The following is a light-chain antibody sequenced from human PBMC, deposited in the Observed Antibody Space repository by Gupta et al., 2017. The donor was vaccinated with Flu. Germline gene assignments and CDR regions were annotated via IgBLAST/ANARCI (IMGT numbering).Light chain of an antibody. CDR2: EVS. Sequence: DIVMTQTPLSLSVTPGQPASISCKSSQSLLHSDGTTYLYWERQKPGQPPQLLIYEVSNRCSGDTVGFGGGGEAKDFTRKSSRGEEEAGRGYYRNQSIPLWTFGQGTKVEIK. J-gene: IGKJ1*01. V-gene: IGKV2D-29*01. CDR1: QSLLHSDGTTY. CDR3: NQSIPLWT.